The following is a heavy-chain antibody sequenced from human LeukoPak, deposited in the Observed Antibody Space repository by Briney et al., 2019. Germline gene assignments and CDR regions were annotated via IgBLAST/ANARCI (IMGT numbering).Heavy chain of an antibody. CDR3: ARVVSYGDSNWFDP. J-gene: IGHJ5*02. Sequence: PSETLSLTCTVSGGSISSSSYYWGWIRQPPGKGLEWIGSIYYSGSTYYNPSLKSRVTISVDTSKNQFSLKLSSVTAADTAVYYCARVVSYGDSNWFDPWGQGTLVIVSS. V-gene: IGHV4-39*07. CDR2: IYYSGST. CDR1: GGSISSSSYY. D-gene: IGHD4-17*01.